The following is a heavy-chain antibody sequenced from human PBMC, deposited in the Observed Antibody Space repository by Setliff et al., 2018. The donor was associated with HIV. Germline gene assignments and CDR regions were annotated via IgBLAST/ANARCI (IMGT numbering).Heavy chain of an antibody. CDR1: GYTLTELS. CDR2: FDPEDGET. Sequence: GASVKVSCKVSGYTLTELSMHWVRQAPGKGLEWMGGFDPEDGETIYAQKFQGRVTMTEDTSTDTAYMDLSNLRSEDTAVYYCARDLGPGGGSYRMPINWFDPWGQGTLVTVSS. J-gene: IGHJ5*02. CDR3: ARDLGPGGGSYRMPINWFDP. V-gene: IGHV1-24*01. D-gene: IGHD1-26*01.